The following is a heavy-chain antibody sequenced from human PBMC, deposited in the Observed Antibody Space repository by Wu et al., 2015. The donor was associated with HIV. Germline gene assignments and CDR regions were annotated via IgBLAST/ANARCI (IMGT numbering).Heavy chain of an antibody. J-gene: IGHJ3*01. V-gene: IGHV1-69*12. CDR2: IIPIFGTA. CDR1: GGTFSSYA. Sequence: QVQLVQSGAEVKKPGSSVKVSCKASGGTFSSYAISWVRQAPGQGLEWMGGIIPIFGTANYAQKFQGRVTITADESTSTAYMELSSLRSEDTAVYYCARELGGRRGGVGTRGVFLISRGGQGDKWSPSLQ. CDR3: ARELGGRRGGVGTRGVFLISR. D-gene: IGHD2-2*01.